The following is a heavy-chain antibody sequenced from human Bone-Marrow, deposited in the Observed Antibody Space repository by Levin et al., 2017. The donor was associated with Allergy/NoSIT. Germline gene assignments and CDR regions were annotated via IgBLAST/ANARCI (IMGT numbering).Heavy chain of an antibody. D-gene: IGHD6-13*01. CDR2: IGTAGDT. Sequence: PGGSLRLSCAASGFTFSSYDMHWVRQATGKGLEWVSAIGTAGDTYYPGSVKGRFTISRENAKNSLYLQMNSLRAGDTAVYYCARGPQRGIAAAGLYAFDIWGQGTMVTVSS. V-gene: IGHV3-13*04. CDR3: ARGPQRGIAAAGLYAFDI. CDR1: GFTFSSYD. J-gene: IGHJ3*02.